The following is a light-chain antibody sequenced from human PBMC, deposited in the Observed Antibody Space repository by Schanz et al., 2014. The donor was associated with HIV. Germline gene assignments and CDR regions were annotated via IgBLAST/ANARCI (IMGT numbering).Light chain of an antibody. CDR1: SSDIGAYNY. J-gene: IGLJ3*02. CDR3: AAWDDSLNGWV. V-gene: IGLV2-14*01. CDR2: DVN. Sequence: QSVLTQPASVSGSPGQSITISCTGTSSDIGAYNYVSWYQQYPGKAPKLMIYDVNNRPSGVSNRFSGSKSGNTASLTISGLQAEDEADYYCAAWDDSLNGWVFGGGTKLTVL.